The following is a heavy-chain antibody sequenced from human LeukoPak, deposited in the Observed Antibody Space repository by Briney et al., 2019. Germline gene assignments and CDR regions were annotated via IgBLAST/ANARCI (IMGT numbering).Heavy chain of an antibody. J-gene: IGHJ4*02. V-gene: IGHV1-46*01. CDR1: GYTFTSYY. D-gene: IGHD3-22*01. CDR3: ASGVSSGYSGIQSYFDY. Sequence: ASVKVSFTASGYTFTSYYMHWVRQAPGQGLEWMGIINPSGGSTSYAQKFQGRVTMTRDTSTSTVYMELSSLRSEDTAVYYCASGVSSGYSGIQSYFDYWGQGTLVTVSS. CDR2: INPSGGST.